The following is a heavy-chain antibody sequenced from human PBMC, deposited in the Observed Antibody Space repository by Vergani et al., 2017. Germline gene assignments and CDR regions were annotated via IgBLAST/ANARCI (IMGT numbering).Heavy chain of an antibody. V-gene: IGHV4-39*01. Sequence: QLQLQESGPGLVKPSATLSLTCSVSGASIRSSNYYWGWIRQPPGKGLEWIASIYYSGSTYYNPSLKSRVTISVDTPKNQFSLKLSSVTAADTAVYFCARHSTVEWLVKLGWIVPWGQGILVTVSS. J-gene: IGHJ5*02. CDR1: GASIRSSNYY. CDR3: ARHSTVEWLVKLGWIVP. D-gene: IGHD6-19*01. CDR2: IYYSGST.